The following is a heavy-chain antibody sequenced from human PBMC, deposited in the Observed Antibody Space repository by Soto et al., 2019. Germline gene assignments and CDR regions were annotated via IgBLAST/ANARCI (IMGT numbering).Heavy chain of an antibody. Sequence: SQTLSLTCAISVDIVSSNSAAWNCIRQSPSRGLEWLGRTYYRSKWYNDYAVSVKSRITINPDTSKNQFSLQLNSVTPEDTAVYYCAREDRWIYYYGMDVWGQGTTVTVSS. CDR3: AREDRWIYYYGMDV. D-gene: IGHD5-12*01. V-gene: IGHV6-1*01. J-gene: IGHJ6*02. CDR2: TYYRSKWYN. CDR1: VDIVSSNSAA.